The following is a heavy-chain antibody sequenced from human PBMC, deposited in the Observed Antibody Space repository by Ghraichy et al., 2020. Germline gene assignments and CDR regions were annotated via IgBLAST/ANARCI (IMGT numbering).Heavy chain of an antibody. Sequence: GGSLRLSCTATDLDFSSYGMHWVRQVPGKGLEWVAVIWYDGSTRYYADSVKGRFTISRDNSKNTLYLQLNRLRAEDTALYYCAREVNTRNFYYYMDIWGKGTTVTVSS. D-gene: IGHD2-2*02. CDR1: DLDFSSYG. CDR3: AREVNTRNFYYYMDI. CDR2: IWYDGSTR. J-gene: IGHJ6*03. V-gene: IGHV3-33*01.